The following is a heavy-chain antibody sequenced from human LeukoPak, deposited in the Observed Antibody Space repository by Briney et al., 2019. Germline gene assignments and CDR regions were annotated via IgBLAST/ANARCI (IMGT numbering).Heavy chain of an antibody. CDR3: SRDQYRYNYGSGSSGLFDY. CDR1: GFTFSDYT. D-gene: IGHD3-10*01. J-gene: IGHJ4*02. CDR2: IRSNTFGGTG. Sequence: SGGSLRLSCAASGFTFSDYTMHWVRQAPGKGLEWVGFIRSNTFGGTGEYAASVKGRFTISRDDSKSIAYLQMNSLKTEDTAVYYCSRDQYRYNYGSGSSGLFDYWGQGTLVTVSS. V-gene: IGHV3-49*04.